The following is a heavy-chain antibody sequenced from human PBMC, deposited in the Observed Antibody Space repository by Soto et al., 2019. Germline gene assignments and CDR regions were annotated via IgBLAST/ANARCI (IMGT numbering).Heavy chain of an antibody. CDR1: GGSISSGTYY. D-gene: IGHD2-15*01. CDR2: ISHSGRT. Sequence: QVQLQESGPGLVKPSQTLSLTCTVSGGSISSGTYYWTWVRQRPGEGLEWIGFISHSGRTYYNPSFKSRAAISVDTSENQFSLRLSSVTAADTAVYFCARDSDYCTGGSCYGNFDFWGQGTLVTVSS. CDR3: ARDSDYCTGGSCYGNFDF. V-gene: IGHV4-31*03. J-gene: IGHJ4*02.